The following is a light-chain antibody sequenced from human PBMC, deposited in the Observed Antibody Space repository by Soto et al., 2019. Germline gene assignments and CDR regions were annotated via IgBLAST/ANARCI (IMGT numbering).Light chain of an antibody. CDR2: DAS. V-gene: IGKV3-11*01. Sequence: EIVLTQSPATLSLSPGERVTLSCRTSQSVNSHLAWYQQKPGQAPRLLIYDASNRASGIPARFSGSRSGTDFTLTISSLEPEDFAVYYCQQRSSWPKVTFGQGTRLEIK. CDR3: QQRSSWPKVT. J-gene: IGKJ5*01. CDR1: QSVNSH.